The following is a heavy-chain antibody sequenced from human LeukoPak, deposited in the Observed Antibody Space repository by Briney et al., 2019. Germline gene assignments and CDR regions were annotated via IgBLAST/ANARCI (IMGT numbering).Heavy chain of an antibody. CDR3: ARDPGQNIFQH. CDR2: INPNSGAT. J-gene: IGHJ1*01. Sequence: ASVKVSCEASGYTFTSYYMDRVRQAPGQGLEWMGWINPNSGATNYAQKFQGRVTMTSDTSISTTYMELRRLTSDDTAVYYCARDPGQNIFQHWGQGTLVTVSA. V-gene: IGHV1-2*02. CDR1: GYTFTSYY.